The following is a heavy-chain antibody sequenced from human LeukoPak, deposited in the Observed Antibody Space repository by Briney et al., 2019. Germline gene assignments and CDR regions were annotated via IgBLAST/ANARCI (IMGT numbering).Heavy chain of an antibody. V-gene: IGHV3-72*01. D-gene: IGHD3-10*01. Sequence: PGGSLRLSCVVSGLTLSDQYMEWVRQAPGKGLEWVGRTTSKGNNYITEYAASVRGRFTIPRDDSRNSVYLQMNSLRSEDTAVYYCARGHGSGSYYFDYWGQGTLVTVSS. CDR1: GLTLSDQY. CDR3: ARGHGSGSYYFDY. CDR2: TTSKGNNYIT. J-gene: IGHJ4*02.